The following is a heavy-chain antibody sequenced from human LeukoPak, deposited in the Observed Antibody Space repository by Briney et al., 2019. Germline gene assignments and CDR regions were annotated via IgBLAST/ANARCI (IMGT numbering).Heavy chain of an antibody. Sequence: PGGSLRLCCAASGFTFSDYYMSWIRQAPGKGLEWVSYISSTGSTIYYADSVKGRFTISRDNAKNSLYLQMNSLRAEDTAVYYCARGMWVYCSSTSCPMEVPFDYWGQGTLVTVSS. J-gene: IGHJ4*02. D-gene: IGHD2-2*01. CDR3: ARGMWVYCSSTSCPMEVPFDY. V-gene: IGHV3-11*01. CDR2: ISSTGSTI. CDR1: GFTFSDYY.